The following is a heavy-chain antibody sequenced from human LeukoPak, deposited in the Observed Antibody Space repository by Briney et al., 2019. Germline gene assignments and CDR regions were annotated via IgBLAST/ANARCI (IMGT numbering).Heavy chain of an antibody. D-gene: IGHD2-15*01. V-gene: IGHV4-39*01. J-gene: IGHJ4*02. Sequence: TLSXXXTXSGGSISSSSYYWGWVRQPPGTGLEWVGSIYYSGSTFYNPSLKSRVTIPVDTSKHQFSLKLSSVTAADTAVYYCARHRGTVVAATIDYWGQGTLVTVSS. CDR3: ARHRGTVVAATIDY. CDR2: IYYSGST. CDR1: GGSISSSSYY.